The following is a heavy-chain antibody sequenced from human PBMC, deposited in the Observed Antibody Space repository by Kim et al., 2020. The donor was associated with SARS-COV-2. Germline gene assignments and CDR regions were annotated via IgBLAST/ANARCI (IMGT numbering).Heavy chain of an antibody. CDR3: AAGTGYYSPYY. V-gene: IGHV1-58*01. J-gene: IGHJ4*02. D-gene: IGHD3-22*01. CDR1: GFTFRNSA. CDR2: VVVGSGVK. Sequence: SVKVSCKASGFTFRNSAVQWVRQARGQGLEWIGWVVVGSGVKKYAQKFQERVIITRDMSTSTAYMELSSLRSEDTALYYCAAGTGYYSPYYWGQGTLVT.